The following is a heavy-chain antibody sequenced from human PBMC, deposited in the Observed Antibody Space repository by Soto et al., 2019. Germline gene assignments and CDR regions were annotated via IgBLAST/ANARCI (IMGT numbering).Heavy chain of an antibody. CDR3: ARVSLHSNYGEPPHYYYYGMDV. CDR1: GFTFSSYG. Sequence: GGSLRLSCAASGFTFSSYGMHWVRQAPGKGLEWVAVISYDGSNKYYADSVKGRFTISRDNSKNTLYLQMNSLRAEDTAVYYCARVSLHSNYGEPPHYYYYGMDVWGQGTTVTVSS. V-gene: IGHV3-30*03. D-gene: IGHD4-4*01. CDR2: ISYDGSNK. J-gene: IGHJ6*02.